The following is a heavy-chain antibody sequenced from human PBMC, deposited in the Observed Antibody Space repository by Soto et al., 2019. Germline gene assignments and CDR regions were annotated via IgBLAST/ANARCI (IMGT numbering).Heavy chain of an antibody. J-gene: IGHJ4*02. CDR2: IVVGSGNT. CDR1: GFTFTSSA. V-gene: IGHV1-58*01. D-gene: IGHD2-15*01. CDR3: AADHCSGGSCYSFDY. Sequence: ASVKVSCKASGFTFTSSAVQWVRQARGQRLEWIGWIVVGSGNTNYAQKFQERVTITRDMSTSTAYMELSSLRSEDTAVYYCAADHCSGGSCYSFDYWGQGTLVTVSS.